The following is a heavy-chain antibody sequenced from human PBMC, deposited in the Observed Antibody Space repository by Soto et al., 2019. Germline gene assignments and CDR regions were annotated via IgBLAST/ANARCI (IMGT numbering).Heavy chain of an antibody. CDR3: AKGDNLGPKTGYAFDP. Sequence: SQTLSLTCAISGDSVSSNTASWNWIRQSPSRGLEWLGRTYFRSKWYNDYAVFVKSRRIINPDTSNNQFSLQLNSVTPEDTAVYFCAKGDNLGPKTGYAFDPWGQGIMVTVSS. CDR2: TYFRSKWYN. D-gene: IGHD5-12*01. CDR1: GDSVSSNTAS. J-gene: IGHJ5*02. V-gene: IGHV6-1*01.